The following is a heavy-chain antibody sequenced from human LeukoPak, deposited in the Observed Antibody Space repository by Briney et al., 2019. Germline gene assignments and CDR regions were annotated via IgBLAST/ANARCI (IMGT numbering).Heavy chain of an antibody. V-gene: IGHV4-59*12. D-gene: IGHD3-22*01. CDR1: GGSISNYY. Sequence: SETLSLTCTVSGGSISNYYWSWIRQPPGKGLEWIGYIYYSGSTNYNPSLKSRVTISVDTSKNQFSLKLSSVTAADTAVYYCARDRRWLLPYYFDYWGQGTLVTVSS. J-gene: IGHJ4*02. CDR3: ARDRRWLLPYYFDY. CDR2: IYYSGST.